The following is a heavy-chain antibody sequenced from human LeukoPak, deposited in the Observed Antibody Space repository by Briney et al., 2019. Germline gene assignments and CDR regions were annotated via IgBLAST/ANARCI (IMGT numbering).Heavy chain of an antibody. CDR1: GFTFSSYS. CDR2: ISSSSSYI. CDR3: ARERSYYDSSSTFDY. V-gene: IGHV3-21*01. Sequence: GGSLRLSCAASGFTFSSYSMNWVRQAPGKGLEWVSSISSSSSYIYYADSVKGRLTISRDNAKNSLYLQMNSLRAEDTAVYYCARERSYYDSSSTFDYWGQGTLVTVSS. D-gene: IGHD3-22*01. J-gene: IGHJ4*02.